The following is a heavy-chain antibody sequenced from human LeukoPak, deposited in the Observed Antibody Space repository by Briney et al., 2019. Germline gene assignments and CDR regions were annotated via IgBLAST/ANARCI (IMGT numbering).Heavy chain of an antibody. Sequence: GGTLRLSCAASGFTFSSYGMSWVRQAPGKGLEWVSAISGSGGSTYYADSVKGRFTISRDNSKNTLYLQMNSLRAEDTAVYYCAKVTIVVVVAAPAGAFDIWGQGTMVTVS. V-gene: IGHV3-23*01. D-gene: IGHD2-15*01. J-gene: IGHJ3*02. CDR2: ISGSGGST. CDR1: GFTFSSYG. CDR3: AKVTIVVVVAAPAGAFDI.